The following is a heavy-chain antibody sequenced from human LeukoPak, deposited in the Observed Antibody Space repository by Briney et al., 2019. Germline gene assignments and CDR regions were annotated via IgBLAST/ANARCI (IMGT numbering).Heavy chain of an antibody. V-gene: IGHV4-61*09. Sequence: TLSLTCTVSGDSLTRGSRYWSWIPQPAGKGLEWIGHFYSSTRTTYNPSLESRVTISGDTAKNQFSLQLDSVTAADTAVYFCARCMSELDYGDYAYYYHMDVWGKGTTVTVSS. D-gene: IGHD4-17*01. J-gene: IGHJ6*04. CDR3: ARCMSELDYGDYAYYYHMDV. CDR2: FYSSTRT. CDR1: GDSLTRGSRY.